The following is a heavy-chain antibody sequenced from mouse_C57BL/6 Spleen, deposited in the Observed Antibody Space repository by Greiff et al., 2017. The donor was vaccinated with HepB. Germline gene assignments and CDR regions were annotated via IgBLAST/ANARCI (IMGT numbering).Heavy chain of an antibody. CDR2: INPNNGGT. CDR1: GYTFTDYY. Sequence: VQLQQSGPELVKPGASVKISCKASGYTFTDYYMNWVKQSHGKSLEWIGDINPNNGGTSYNQKFKGKATLTVDKSSSTAYMELRSLTSEDSAVYYCAREEGNWYFDVWGTGTTVTVSS. CDR3: AREEGNWYFDV. V-gene: IGHV1-26*01. J-gene: IGHJ1*03.